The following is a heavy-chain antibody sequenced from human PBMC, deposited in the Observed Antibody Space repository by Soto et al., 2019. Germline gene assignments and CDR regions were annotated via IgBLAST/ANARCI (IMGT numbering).Heavy chain of an antibody. J-gene: IGHJ4*02. CDR3: ARQEGENNYFDY. V-gene: IGHV4-39*01. Sequence: QLQLQESGPGLVKPSETLSLTCTVSGGSISSSSYYWGWIRQPPGKGLEWIGSIYYSGSTYYNPSLKSRVTISVDTSKNQFSLKLSSVTAADTAVYYCARQEGENNYFDYWGQGTLVTVSS. CDR1: GGSISSSSYY. CDR2: IYYSGST.